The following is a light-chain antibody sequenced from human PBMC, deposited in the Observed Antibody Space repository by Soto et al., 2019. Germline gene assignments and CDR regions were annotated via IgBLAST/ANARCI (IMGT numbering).Light chain of an antibody. J-gene: IGLJ1*01. Sequence: QSVLTQPPSVSGAPGQRVTISCTGSSPNIGAHYDVHWYQQLPGTAPKLLIYGNSNRPSGVPDRFSGSKSGTSASLAITGLQAEDEADYYCQSYDNSLSVYVFGTGTRSPS. CDR2: GNS. CDR3: QSYDNSLSVYV. CDR1: SPNIGAHYD. V-gene: IGLV1-40*01.